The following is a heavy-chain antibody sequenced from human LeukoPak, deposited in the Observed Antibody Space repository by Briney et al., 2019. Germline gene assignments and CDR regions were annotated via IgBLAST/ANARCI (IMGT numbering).Heavy chain of an antibody. CDR3: ARRAPRGFGYYFDY. CDR2: INPNSGGT. V-gene: IGHV1-2*02. D-gene: IGHD3-10*01. CDR1: GYTFTGYY. J-gene: IGHJ4*02. Sequence: ASVKVSCKASGYTFTGYYMHWVRQAPGQGLEWMGWINPNSGGTNYAQKFQGRVAMTRDTSISTAYMELSRLRSDDTAVYYCARRAPRGFGYYFDYWGQGTLVTVSS.